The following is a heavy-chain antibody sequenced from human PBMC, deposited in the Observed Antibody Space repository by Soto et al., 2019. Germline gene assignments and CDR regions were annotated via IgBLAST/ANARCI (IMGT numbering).Heavy chain of an antibody. Sequence: SETLSLTCTVSGGSISSGYDYWSWIRQPPGKGLEWIGSIYYSGSTYYNPSLKSRVTISVDTSKNQFSLKLNSVTAADTAVYYCASRHSSPYFDYWGQGTLVTVSS. CDR1: GGSISSGYDY. V-gene: IGHV4-30-4*01. CDR3: ASRHSSPYFDY. CDR2: IYYSGST. D-gene: IGHD6-13*01. J-gene: IGHJ4*02.